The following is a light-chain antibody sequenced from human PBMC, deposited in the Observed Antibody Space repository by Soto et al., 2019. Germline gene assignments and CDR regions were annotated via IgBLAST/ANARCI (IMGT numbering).Light chain of an antibody. J-gene: IGKJ1*01. CDR1: QTVSSTY. CDR2: GTS. Sequence: EIVLTQSPGTLSLSPGEIATLSCSASQTVSSTYLAWYQQRPGQAPRLLIFGTSNRATDIPDRFSGSGSGTDFTLTISRLEPEDFAVHFCQHYGSFGQGTKVDIK. CDR3: QHYGS. V-gene: IGKV3-20*01.